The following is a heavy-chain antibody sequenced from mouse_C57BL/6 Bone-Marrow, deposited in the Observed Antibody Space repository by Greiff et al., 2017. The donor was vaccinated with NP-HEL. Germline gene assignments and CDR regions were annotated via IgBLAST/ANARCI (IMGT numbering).Heavy chain of an antibody. CDR2: IYPRSGNT. D-gene: IGHD1-1*01. CDR3: AILLLRYWYFDV. J-gene: IGHJ1*03. CDR1: GYTFTSYG. Sequence: VKLQESGAELARPGASVKLSCKASGYTFTSYGISWVKQRTGQGLEWIGEIYPRSGNTYYNEKFKGKATLTADKSSSTAYMELRSLTSEDSAVYFCAILLLRYWYFDVWGTGTTVTVSS. V-gene: IGHV1-81*01.